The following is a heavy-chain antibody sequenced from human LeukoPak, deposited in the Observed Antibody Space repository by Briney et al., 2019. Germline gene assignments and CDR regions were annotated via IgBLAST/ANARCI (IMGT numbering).Heavy chain of an antibody. CDR3: ARGDCSSTSCYTAYDAFDI. Sequence: GGSLRLSCAASGFTFSSYSMNWVRQAPGKGLEWVANIKQDGSEKYYVDSVKGRFTISRDNAKNSLYLQMNSLRAEDTAVYYCARGDCSSTSCYTAYDAFDIWGQGTMVTVSS. CDR1: GFTFSSYS. J-gene: IGHJ3*02. CDR2: IKQDGSEK. V-gene: IGHV3-7*01. D-gene: IGHD2-2*02.